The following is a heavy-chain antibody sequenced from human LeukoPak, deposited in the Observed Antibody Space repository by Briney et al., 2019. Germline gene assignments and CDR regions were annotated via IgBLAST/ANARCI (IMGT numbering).Heavy chain of an antibody. CDR1: GFTFSSYW. D-gene: IGHD5-24*01. Sequence: GGSLRLSCAASGFTFSSYWMSWVRQAPGKGLEWVANIKQDGSEKYYVDSVKGRFTISRDNAKNSLYLQMNSLRAEDTAVYYCARDRGEDRDGYSHFDYWGQGTLVTVSS. CDR3: ARDRGEDRDGYSHFDY. V-gene: IGHV3-7*01. J-gene: IGHJ4*02. CDR2: IKQDGSEK.